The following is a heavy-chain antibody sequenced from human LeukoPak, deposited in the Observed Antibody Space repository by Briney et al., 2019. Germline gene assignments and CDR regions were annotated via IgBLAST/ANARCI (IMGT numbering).Heavy chain of an antibody. D-gene: IGHD5-18*01. CDR2: IYNGGNT. V-gene: IGHV4-4*09. Sequence: SETLSLTCTVSGVSINTYYASWIRQAPGKGLEFIGFIYNGGNTNYNPSLKSRATISVDTSNNQFSLRLTSVTAADTAVYYCARDRMTAYYFDYWGQGTLVTVSS. CDR3: ARDRMTAYYFDY. CDR1: GVSINTYY. J-gene: IGHJ4*02.